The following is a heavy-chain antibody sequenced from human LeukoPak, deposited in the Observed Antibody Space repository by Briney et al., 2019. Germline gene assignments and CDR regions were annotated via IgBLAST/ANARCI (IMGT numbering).Heavy chain of an antibody. CDR1: GFTFSIYS. J-gene: IGHJ3*02. CDR2: ITSDSSAM. Sequence: GGSLSLSCVVSGFTFSIYSINWIREAPGKGLEWISYITSDSSAMSYADSVKGRFTISRDNAKNSLYLHINSLSDEDTAMYFCVRDLLWAFDIWGQGTMVTVSS. V-gene: IGHV3-48*02. CDR3: VRDLLWAFDI. D-gene: IGHD2-21*01.